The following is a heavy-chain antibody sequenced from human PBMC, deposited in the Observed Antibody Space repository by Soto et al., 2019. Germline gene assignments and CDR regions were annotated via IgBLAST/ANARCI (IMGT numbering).Heavy chain of an antibody. CDR2: IYYTGRT. CDR3: ARDLGGPSDY. V-gene: IGHV4-61*01. CDR1: GGSITSGPYY. D-gene: IGHD3-16*01. Sequence: AETLSLTCTVSGGSITSGPYYWSWIRQPPVKGLEFIGKIYYTGRTNYNPSLKSRLAMSVDTSKNQFSLRLSSVTAADTAVYYCARDLGGPSDYWGQGTQVTVSS. J-gene: IGHJ4*02.